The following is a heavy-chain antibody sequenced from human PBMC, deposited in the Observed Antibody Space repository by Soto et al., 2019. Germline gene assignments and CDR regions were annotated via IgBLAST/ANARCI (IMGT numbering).Heavy chain of an antibody. V-gene: IGHV3-21*01. J-gene: IGHJ6*03. Sequence: EVQLVESGGGLVKPGGSLRLSCAASGFTFSSYSLNWVRQAPGKGLEWVSSITRSGASIYYADAVKGRFTISRDNAKNSLYLQMTSLRAEDTAVYYCARDGSEGSGEIGYYYYMDVWGKGTTATVSS. CDR1: GFTFSSYS. D-gene: IGHD2-15*01. CDR3: ARDGSEGSGEIGYYYYMDV. CDR2: ITRSGASI.